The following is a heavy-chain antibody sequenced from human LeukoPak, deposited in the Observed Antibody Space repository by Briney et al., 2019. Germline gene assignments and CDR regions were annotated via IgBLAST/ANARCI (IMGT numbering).Heavy chain of an antibody. V-gene: IGHV3-30*03. CDR1: GFTFSSYG. D-gene: IGHD4-17*01. CDR2: ISYDGSNK. Sequence: GRSLRLSCAASGFTFSSYGMHWVRQAPGKGLEWVAVISYDGSNKYYADSVKGRFTISRDNYKNTLYLQMNSLRAEDTAVYYCATGPRDYGDYKQFDYWGQGTLVTVSS. J-gene: IGHJ4*02. CDR3: ATGPRDYGDYKQFDY.